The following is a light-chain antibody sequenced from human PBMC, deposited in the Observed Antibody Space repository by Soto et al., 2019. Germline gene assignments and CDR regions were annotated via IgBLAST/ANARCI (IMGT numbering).Light chain of an antibody. CDR2: LGD. CDR3: AAWDDNLNAYV. Sequence: QSALTQPPSASSTPGQTVTISCSGSTSNIGTFHVYWYQHLLGTAPKLLIYLGDQRASGVSDRFSGSKSGTSASLAINGLRSDDEADYYCAAWDDNLNAYVFGSGTKVTVL. V-gene: IGLV1-47*02. J-gene: IGLJ1*01. CDR1: TSNIGTFH.